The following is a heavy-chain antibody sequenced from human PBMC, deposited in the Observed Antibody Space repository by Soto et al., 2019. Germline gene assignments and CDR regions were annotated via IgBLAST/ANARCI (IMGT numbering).Heavy chain of an antibody. D-gene: IGHD3-16*01. V-gene: IGHV3-23*01. J-gene: IGHJ4*02. Sequence: GGSLRLSCAASGFSFSNYAMSWVRQAPGKGLEWVSGISGSAGTIYDADSVKGRFTISRDNSHNTLYLQMNSLRAADTAVYYCANWGKSGSDYWGQGTLVTVSP. CDR3: ANWGKSGSDY. CDR2: ISGSAGTI. CDR1: GFSFSNYA.